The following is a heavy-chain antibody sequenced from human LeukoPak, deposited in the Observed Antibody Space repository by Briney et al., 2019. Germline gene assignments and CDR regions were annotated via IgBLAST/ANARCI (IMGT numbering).Heavy chain of an antibody. D-gene: IGHD1-14*01. J-gene: IGHJ5*02. CDR1: GYRFTTFW. CDR3: ARTNPGWFDP. V-gene: IGHV5-51*01. Sequence: GESLKISCKVSGYRFTTFWIGWVRQVPGKGLEWMAIIYPGDSDTRYSPSFQGQVTISADKSISTAYLQWSSLKASDTAMYYCARTNPGWFDPWGQGTLVTVSS. CDR2: IYPGDSDT.